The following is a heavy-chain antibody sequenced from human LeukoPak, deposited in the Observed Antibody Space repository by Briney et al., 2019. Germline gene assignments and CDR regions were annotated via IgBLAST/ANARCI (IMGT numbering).Heavy chain of an antibody. CDR1: GFTFSSYS. J-gene: IGHJ6*02. Sequence: PGGSLRLSCAASGFTFSSYSMSWVRQAPGKGLEWVSSISSSGTYIYYADSVKGRFTISRDSARNSLYLQMNSLRAEDTAVYYCARSYGDYVMDVWGQGTTVTVSS. CDR3: ARSYGDYVMDV. D-gene: IGHD4-17*01. V-gene: IGHV3-21*01. CDR2: ISSSGTYI.